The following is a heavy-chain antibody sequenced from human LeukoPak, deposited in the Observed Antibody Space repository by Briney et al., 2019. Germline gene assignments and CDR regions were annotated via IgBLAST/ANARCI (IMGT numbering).Heavy chain of an antibody. CDR2: IYHSGST. CDR1: GGSISSSKW. V-gene: IGHV4-4*02. J-gene: IGHJ4*02. D-gene: IGHD3-10*01. Sequence: SETLSPTCAVSGGSISSSKWWSWVRQPPGKGLEWIGEIYHSGSTNYNPSLKSRVTISVDKSKNQFYLKLSSVTAADTAVYYCATVSAFFYDSGSYYTFDYWGQGTLVTVSS. CDR3: ATVSAFFYDSGSYYTFDY.